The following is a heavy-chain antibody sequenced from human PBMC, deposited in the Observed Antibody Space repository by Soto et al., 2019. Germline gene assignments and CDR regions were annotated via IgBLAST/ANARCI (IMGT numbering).Heavy chain of an antibody. CDR1: GGSISSGDYY. Sequence: PSETLSLTCTVSGGSISSGDYYWSWIRQPPGKGLEWIGYIYYSGSTNYNPSLKSRVTISVDTSKNQFSLKLSSVTAADTAVYYCARGRGGWFINQLLNAFDIWGQGTMVTVSS. CDR2: IYYSGST. V-gene: IGHV4-61*08. J-gene: IGHJ3*02. D-gene: IGHD2-2*01. CDR3: ARGRGGWFINQLLNAFDI.